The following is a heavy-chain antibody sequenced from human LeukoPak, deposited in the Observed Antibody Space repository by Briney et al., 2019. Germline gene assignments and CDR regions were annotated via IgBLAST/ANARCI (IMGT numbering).Heavy chain of an antibody. CDR1: GFTFSSYW. Sequence: GESLRLSCAASGFTFSSYWMSWVLQAPGKGLEWVSALTSGGDRTYYADSVKGRFTISRDNSKNTLYLQMNSLRAEDTAVYYCANPVSTVVVIAATGDDVFDLWGQGTMVTVSS. CDR3: ANPVSTVVVIAATGDDVFDL. J-gene: IGHJ3*01. V-gene: IGHV3-23*01. D-gene: IGHD2-15*01. CDR2: LTSGGDRT.